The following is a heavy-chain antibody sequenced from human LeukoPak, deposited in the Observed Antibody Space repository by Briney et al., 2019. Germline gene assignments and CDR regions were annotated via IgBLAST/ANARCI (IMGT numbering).Heavy chain of an antibody. CDR1: AGCFSSYY. Sequence: SSTLPLPCAVYAGCFSSYYWCWLRQHPRGGGEGIGEINHSGSTNYNPSLKSRVTISVDTSKNQFSLKLSSVTAADTAVYYCARGWAGRPFYFDYWGQGTLVTVS. CDR2: INHSGST. J-gene: IGHJ4*02. D-gene: IGHD1-26*01. V-gene: IGHV4-34*01. CDR3: ARGWAGRPFYFDY.